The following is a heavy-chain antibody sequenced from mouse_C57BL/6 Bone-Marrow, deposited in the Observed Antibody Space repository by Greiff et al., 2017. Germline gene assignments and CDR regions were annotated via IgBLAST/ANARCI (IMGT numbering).Heavy chain of an antibody. Sequence: VQLQQSGPELVKPGASVKLSCKASGYTFTSYDINWVMQSPGQGLEWIGWIYPTSGGTKYNEKFKSKATLTVAKPSSTAYMRPGSLTSEDSAVYYCAREGMSDDYYGDFDVWGTETTVTVSS. J-gene: IGHJ1*03. CDR3: AREGMSDDYYGDFDV. CDR1: GYTFTSYD. V-gene: IGHV1-85*01. CDR2: IYPTSGGT. D-gene: IGHD2-4*01.